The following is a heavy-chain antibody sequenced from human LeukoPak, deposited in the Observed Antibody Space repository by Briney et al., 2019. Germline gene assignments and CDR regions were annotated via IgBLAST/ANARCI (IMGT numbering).Heavy chain of an antibody. Sequence: PGGSLRLSCAASGLTFSGSRMGWVRRAPGKGLEWVATINQDGSIVYYVDSVKGRFTVSRDNSKNTLYLQMNSLRAEDTAVFYCAKDRDDYVWGSYLGAFDIWGQGTMVTVSS. J-gene: IGHJ3*02. V-gene: IGHV3-7*03. CDR1: GLTFSGSR. CDR2: INQDGSIV. CDR3: AKDRDDYVWGSYLGAFDI. D-gene: IGHD3-16*01.